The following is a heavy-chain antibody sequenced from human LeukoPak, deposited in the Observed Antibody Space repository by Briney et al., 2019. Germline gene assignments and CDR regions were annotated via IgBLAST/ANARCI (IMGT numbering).Heavy chain of an antibody. D-gene: IGHD3-22*01. CDR3: ARGGITSEAGSYYYDSSATAADY. CDR2: IYPGDSDT. V-gene: IGHV5-51*01. CDR1: GYSFTSYW. J-gene: IGHJ4*02. Sequence: RGESLKISCKGSGYSFTSYWIGWVRQMPGKGLEWMGIIYPGDSDTRYSPSFQGQVTISADKSISTAYLQWSSLKASDTAMYYCARGGITSEAGSYYYDSSATAADYWGQGTLVTVSS.